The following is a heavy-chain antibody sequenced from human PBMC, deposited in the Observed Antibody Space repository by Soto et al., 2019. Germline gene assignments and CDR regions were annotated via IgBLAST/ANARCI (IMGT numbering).Heavy chain of an antibody. CDR3: ARQVGDYPRGYYYYGMDV. CDR1: GYSFTSYW. J-gene: IGHJ6*02. CDR2: IYPGDSDT. Sequence: PGESLKISCKGSGYSFTSYWIGWVRQMPGKVLEWMGIIYPGDSDTRYSPSFQGQVTISADKSISTAYLQWSSLKASDTAMYYCARQVGDYPRGYYYYGMDVWGQGXTVTVSS. V-gene: IGHV5-51*01. D-gene: IGHD1-26*01.